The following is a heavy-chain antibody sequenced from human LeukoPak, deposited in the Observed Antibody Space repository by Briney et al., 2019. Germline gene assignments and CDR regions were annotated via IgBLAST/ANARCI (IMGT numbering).Heavy chain of an antibody. Sequence: GGSLRLSCAASGFTFSSYAMSWVRQAPGKGLEWVSAISGSGGSTYYADSVKGRSTISRDNSKNTLYLQMNSLRAEDAAVYYCARVDSSSGGTGYFDYWGQGTLVTVSS. D-gene: IGHD6-6*01. CDR3: ARVDSSSGGTGYFDY. CDR2: ISGSGGST. CDR1: GFTFSSYA. J-gene: IGHJ4*02. V-gene: IGHV3-23*01.